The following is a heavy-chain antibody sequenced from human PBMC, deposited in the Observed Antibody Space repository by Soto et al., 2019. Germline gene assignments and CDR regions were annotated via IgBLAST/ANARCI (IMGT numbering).Heavy chain of an antibody. CDR1: GGSFRNYY. D-gene: IGHD3-10*01. J-gene: IGHJ5*02. CDR3: TRAERFPRYWFDP. Sequence: PSETLSLTCGVYGGSFRNYYWIWVRQPPGKGLEWIGEVNHSGEATYNQSLQSRITISLDTSNNQFSLKMTSVTAADTAMYFCTRAERFPRYWFDPWGQGTQVTVSS. CDR2: VNHSGEA. V-gene: IGHV4-34*01.